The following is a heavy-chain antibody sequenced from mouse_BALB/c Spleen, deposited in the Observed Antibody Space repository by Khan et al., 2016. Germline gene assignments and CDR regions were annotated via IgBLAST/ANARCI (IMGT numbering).Heavy chain of an antibody. V-gene: IGHV1-7*01. Sequence: QVQLQPSGAELVKPGASVKMSCKASGYTFTSYWMHWVKQRPGQGLEWIGYINPSTGYTEYNQKFKDKATLTADKSSSTAYMQLSSLTSEDSAVYYCASYYGSNAMDYWGQGTSVTVSS. D-gene: IGHD1-1*01. CDR3: ASYYGSNAMDY. CDR1: GYTFTSYW. J-gene: IGHJ4*01. CDR2: INPSTGYT.